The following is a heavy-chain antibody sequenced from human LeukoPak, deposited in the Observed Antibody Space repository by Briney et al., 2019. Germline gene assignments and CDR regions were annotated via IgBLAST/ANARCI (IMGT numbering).Heavy chain of an antibody. D-gene: IGHD3-16*01. CDR1: GFSFRSYE. CDR2: ISTSGSTI. CDR3: ARGGSYFVH. Sequence: GSLRLSCAASGFSFRSYEMTWVRQAPGKGLEWVSHISTSGSTINYADSVEGRFTISRDNAKNSLYLQMNSLRVEDTAVYYCARGGSYFVHWGQGTLVTVSS. V-gene: IGHV3-48*03. J-gene: IGHJ4*02.